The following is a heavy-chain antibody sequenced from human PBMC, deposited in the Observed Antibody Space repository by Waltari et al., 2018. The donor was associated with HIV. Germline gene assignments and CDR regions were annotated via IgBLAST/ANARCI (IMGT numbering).Heavy chain of an antibody. J-gene: IGHJ3*02. CDR2: IYYSGRT. CDR3: ARKYDSDAFDI. Sequence: QVQLQESAPGLVQPSETLSLTCPVPDGSVSRGRHYWSWIRQPPGKGLEWIGYIYYSGRTNYNPSLKSRVTISVDTSKNQFSLKLSSVTAADTAVYYCARKYDSDAFDIWGQGTMVTVSS. V-gene: IGHV4-61*01. CDR1: DGSVSRGRHY. D-gene: IGHD3-16*01.